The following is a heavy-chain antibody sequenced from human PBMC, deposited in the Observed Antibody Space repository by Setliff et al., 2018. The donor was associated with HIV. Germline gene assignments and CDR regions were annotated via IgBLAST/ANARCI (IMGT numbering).Heavy chain of an antibody. V-gene: IGHV1-18*01. CDR3: ARDLFRWAAAGPNYFDS. J-gene: IGHJ4*02. CDR1: GYTFSTYS. Sequence: ALVKVSCKASGYTFSTYSITWVRQAPGQGLEWMGWVSAYNGHTDSAQKFQGRITLTTDTSSNTAYMELRSLRSDDTAIYYCARDLFRWAAAGPNYFDSWGQGTLVTVSS. CDR2: VSAYNGHT. D-gene: IGHD6-13*01.